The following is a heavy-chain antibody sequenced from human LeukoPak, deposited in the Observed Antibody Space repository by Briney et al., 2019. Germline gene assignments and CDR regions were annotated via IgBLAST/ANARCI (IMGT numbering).Heavy chain of an antibody. V-gene: IGHV5-51*01. J-gene: IGHJ6*02. CDR3: ARSSSSSTPYGMDV. Sequence: GEPLKISCQGSGYSFTSYWIGWVRQMPGKGLEWMGIIYPGDSDTRYSPSFQGQVTISADKAINTAYLQWSSLKASDTAMYYCARSSSSSTPYGMDVWGQGTTVTVSS. CDR1: GYSFTSYW. D-gene: IGHD6-6*01. CDR2: IYPGDSDT.